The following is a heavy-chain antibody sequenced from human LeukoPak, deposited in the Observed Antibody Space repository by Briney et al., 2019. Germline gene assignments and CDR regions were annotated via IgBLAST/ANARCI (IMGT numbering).Heavy chain of an antibody. CDR1: GFVFGDYG. Sequence: GGSLRLSCAASGFVFGDYGMHWVRQAPGKGLEWVTMVRNDGSDKYYADSVKGRFTISRDNSKNTLYLQMNSLRPEDTAVCYCAKHYYGSGSQKYYFDYWGRGTLVTVSS. J-gene: IGHJ4*02. CDR2: VRNDGSDK. CDR3: AKHYYGSGSQKYYFDY. D-gene: IGHD3-10*01. V-gene: IGHV3-30*02.